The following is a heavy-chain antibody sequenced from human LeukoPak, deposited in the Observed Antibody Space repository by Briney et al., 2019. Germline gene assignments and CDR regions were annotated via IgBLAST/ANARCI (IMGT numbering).Heavy chain of an antibody. CDR3: ARTTEYRRPLDY. Sequence: GASVKVSCKASRYSFTSCYLHWVRQAPGQGLEWMGVINPSGGSTSYAQNFQGRVTMTRDTSTSTVYMELSSLRSEDTAVYYCARTTEYRRPLDYWGQGTLVTVSS. V-gene: IGHV1-46*01. CDR1: RYSFTSCY. J-gene: IGHJ4*02. D-gene: IGHD2/OR15-2a*01. CDR2: INPSGGST.